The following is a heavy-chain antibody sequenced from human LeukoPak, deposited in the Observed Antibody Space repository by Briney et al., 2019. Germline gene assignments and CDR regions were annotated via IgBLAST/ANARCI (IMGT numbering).Heavy chain of an antibody. CDR1: GFTYSSHA. CDR2: ISASGGTS. J-gene: IGHJ4*02. D-gene: IGHD3-10*01. CDR3: ARVLAMVRGALDY. V-gene: IGHV3-23*01. Sequence: GGSLRLSCAASGFTYSSHAMSWVRQTPGKGLQWVSSISASGGTSKYADSVRGRFTISRDNSKNTLYLQMNSLRAEDTAVYYCARVLAMVRGALDYWGQGTLVTVSS.